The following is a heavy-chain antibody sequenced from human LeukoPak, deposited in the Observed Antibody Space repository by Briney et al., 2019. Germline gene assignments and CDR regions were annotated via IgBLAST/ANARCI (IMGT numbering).Heavy chain of an antibody. J-gene: IGHJ6*03. CDR1: GYTFTSYG. CDR2: ISAYNGNT. D-gene: IGHD4-17*01. V-gene: IGHV1-18*01. Sequence: ASVKVSCKASGYTFTSYGISWVRQAPGQGLEWMGWISAYNGNTNYAQKLQGRVTMTTDTSTSTAYMELRSLRSDDTAVYYCARVAGLKTTVTSRYYYCYMDVWGKGTTVTVSS. CDR3: ARVAGLKTTVTSRYYYCYMDV.